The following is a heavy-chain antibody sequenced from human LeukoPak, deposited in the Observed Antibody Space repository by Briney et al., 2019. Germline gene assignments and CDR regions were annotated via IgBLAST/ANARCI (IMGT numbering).Heavy chain of an antibody. J-gene: IGHJ4*02. D-gene: IGHD3-10*01. CDR2: IYRSGKT. CDR3: ARVLFDYSVSGRFYYFDY. Sequence: SETLSLTCTVSGGSISSSSYYWGWIRQPPGKGLEWIGEIYRSGKTNYDPSLQSRVTLSVDKSKNQFSLKRSSVTAADTAVYYCARVLFDYSVSGRFYYFDYWGQGTLVTVSS. V-gene: IGHV4-39*07. CDR1: GGSISSSSYY.